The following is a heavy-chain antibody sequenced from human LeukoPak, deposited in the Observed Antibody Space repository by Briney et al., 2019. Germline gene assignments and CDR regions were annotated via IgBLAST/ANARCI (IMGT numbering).Heavy chain of an antibody. CDR1: GFTFSSYW. Sequence: GESLKISCAASGFTFSSYWMSWVRQAPGKGLEWVANIKQDGSEKYYVDSVKGRFTISRDNAKNSLYLQMNSLRAEDTAVYYCARELEPDSNGYYYMDVWGKGATVTVSS. CDR2: IKQDGSEK. J-gene: IGHJ6*03. D-gene: IGHD1-1*01. CDR3: ARELEPDSNGYYYMDV. V-gene: IGHV3-7*01.